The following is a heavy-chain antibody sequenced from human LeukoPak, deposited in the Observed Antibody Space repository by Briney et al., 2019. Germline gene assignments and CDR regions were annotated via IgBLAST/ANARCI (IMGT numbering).Heavy chain of an antibody. CDR2: IYSGGST. J-gene: IGHJ3*02. D-gene: IGHD6-19*01. V-gene: IGHV3-66*02. CDR1: GFTVSSNY. CDR3: ARGGYSSGGDAFDI. Sequence: GGSLTLSCAASGFTVSSNYMSWVRQAPGKGLEWVSVIYSGGSTYYADSVKGRFSISRDNSKNTLYLQMSSLRAEDTAVYYCARGGYSSGGDAFDIWGQGTMVTVSS.